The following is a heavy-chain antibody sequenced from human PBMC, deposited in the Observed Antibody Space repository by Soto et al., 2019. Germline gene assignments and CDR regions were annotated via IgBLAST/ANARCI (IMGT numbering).Heavy chain of an antibody. CDR3: AINEGRDVTTFDY. Sequence: QVQLVQSGAEVKTPGSSVKVSCKASGGIFTRYDIRWVRQAPEQGLEWMGAIIPIFGTANYAQKFQGRVTITAEATTSTAYMELSSLRSEDTAMYYCAINEGRDVTTFDYWGQGTLVTVSS. J-gene: IGHJ4*02. CDR1: GGIFTRYD. D-gene: IGHD2-2*01. V-gene: IGHV1-69*01. CDR2: IIPIFGTA.